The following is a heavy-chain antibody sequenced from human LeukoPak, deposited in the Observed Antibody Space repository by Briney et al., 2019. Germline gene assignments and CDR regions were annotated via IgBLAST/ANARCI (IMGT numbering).Heavy chain of an antibody. CDR2: ISGSGGST. J-gene: IGHJ4*02. D-gene: IGHD3-16*02. Sequence: GGSLRLSCAASGFTFSSYAMSWVRQAPGKGLEWVSAISGSGGSTYYADSVKGRFTISRDNSKNTLYLQMNSLRAEDTAVYYCAKVTPLGELPFVGGTFDYWGQGTLVTVSS. V-gene: IGHV3-23*01. CDR3: AKVTPLGELPFVGGTFDY. CDR1: GFTFSSYA.